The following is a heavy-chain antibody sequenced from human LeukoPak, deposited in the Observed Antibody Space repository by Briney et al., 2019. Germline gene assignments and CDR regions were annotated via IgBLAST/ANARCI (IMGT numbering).Heavy chain of an antibody. CDR3: AKSSSDWYSDY. CDR2: ISYDGSNK. D-gene: IGHD6-19*01. V-gene: IGHV3-30-3*02. CDR1: GFTFSSYA. J-gene: IGHJ4*02. Sequence: GGSLRLSCAASGFTFSSYAMHWVRQAPGKGLEWVAVISYDGSNKYYADSVKGRFTISRDNSKNTLYLQMNSLRAEDTAVYYCAKSSSDWYSDYWGQGTLVTVSS.